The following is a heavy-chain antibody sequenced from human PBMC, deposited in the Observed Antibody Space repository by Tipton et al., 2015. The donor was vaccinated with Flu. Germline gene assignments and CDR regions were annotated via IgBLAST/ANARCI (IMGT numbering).Heavy chain of an antibody. CDR3: AKTRDGSGGPYGMDL. CDR1: GLTFKNYW. CDR2: NSGTGRTT. Sequence: SLRLSCAASGLTFKNYWMYWVRQAPGEGLEWVSGNSGTGRTTYYADSVKGRFTVSRDNSKNTLYLQMNSLTVEDTAVYYCAKTRDGSGGPYGMDLWGQGTTVTVSS. V-gene: IGHV3-23*01. D-gene: IGHD2-15*01. J-gene: IGHJ6*02.